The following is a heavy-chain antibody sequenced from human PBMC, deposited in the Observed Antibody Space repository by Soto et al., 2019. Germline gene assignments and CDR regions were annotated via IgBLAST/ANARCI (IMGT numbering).Heavy chain of an antibody. D-gene: IGHD4-4*01. CDR1: GFPFSPHT. CDR2: SGSGGST. J-gene: IGHJ4*02. Sequence: WVSLRRSGAASGFPFSPHTIALCPRAGGSGLDWVATSGSGGSTYHAESVKGRFSISRDNYGNMLHLQLNSLRVEDTGIYYCANAPYTHRFDACGQGPLVTVS. CDR3: ANAPYTHRFDA. V-gene: IGHV3-23*01.